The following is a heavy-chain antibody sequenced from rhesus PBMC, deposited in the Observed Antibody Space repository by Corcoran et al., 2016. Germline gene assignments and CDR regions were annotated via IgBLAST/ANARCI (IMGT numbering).Heavy chain of an antibody. Sequence: QVTLKESGPALVKPTQTLTLTCTFSGFSLTTSGMGVGWIRQPPGKALVWLALIYWDDDKRYSTSLKSRLTISKDTSKNQVVLTMTNMDPVDTATYYCARARRWLAVNYFDYWGQGVLVTVSS. CDR2: IYWDDDK. J-gene: IGHJ4*01. CDR3: ARARRWLAVNYFDY. V-gene: IGHV2-174*01. D-gene: IGHD6-37*01. CDR1: GFSLTTSGMG.